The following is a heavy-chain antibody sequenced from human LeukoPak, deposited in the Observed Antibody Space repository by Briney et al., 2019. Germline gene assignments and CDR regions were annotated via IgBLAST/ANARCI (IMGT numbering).Heavy chain of an antibody. CDR2: ISSSSSYI. J-gene: IGHJ3*02. CDR3: ARDVAHSSGWPDAFDI. D-gene: IGHD6-19*01. Sequence: GGSLRLSCAASGFTFSSYSMNWVRQAPGKGLEWVSSISSSSSYIYYADSVKGRFTISRDNAKNSLYLQMNSLRAEDTAVYYCARDVAHSSGWPDAFDIWGQGTMVTVSS. V-gene: IGHV3-21*01. CDR1: GFTFSSYS.